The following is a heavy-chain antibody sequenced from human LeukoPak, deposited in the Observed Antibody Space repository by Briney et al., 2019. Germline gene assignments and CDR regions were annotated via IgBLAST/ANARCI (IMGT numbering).Heavy chain of an antibody. Sequence: GGSLRLSCAASGFTFSSYWMSWVSQAPGKGLEWVANIKQDGSEKYYVDSVKGRFTISRDKAKNSLYLQMNSLRAEDTAVYYCARDHCSSTSCHNDYWGQGTLVTVSS. V-gene: IGHV3-7*01. D-gene: IGHD2-2*01. CDR1: GFTFSSYW. CDR3: ARDHCSSTSCHNDY. CDR2: IKQDGSEK. J-gene: IGHJ4*02.